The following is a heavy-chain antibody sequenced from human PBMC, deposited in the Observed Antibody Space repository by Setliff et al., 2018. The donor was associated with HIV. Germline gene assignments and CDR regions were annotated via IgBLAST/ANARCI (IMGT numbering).Heavy chain of an antibody. CDR1: GGSMSSYY. J-gene: IGHJ4*02. CDR2: IYYTGST. CDR3: ARNRVPSSL. D-gene: IGHD3-10*01. V-gene: IGHV4-59*01. Sequence: PSETLSLTCTVSGGSMSSYYWSWIRQPPGKGLEWIGSIYYTGSTDYNPSLMSRVTISLDTPENQFSLKLNSVIAADTAVYYCARNRVPSSLWGQGTLVTVS.